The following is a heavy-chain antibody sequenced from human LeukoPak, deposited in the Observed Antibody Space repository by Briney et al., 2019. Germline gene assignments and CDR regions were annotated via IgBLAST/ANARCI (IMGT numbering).Heavy chain of an antibody. CDR2: ISSTGSYI. CDR1: GFTFSSYS. J-gene: IGHJ4*02. V-gene: IGHV3-21*01. Sequence: GGSLRLSCAASGFTFSSYSMNWVRQAPGKGLEWVSSISSTGSYIYYADSVKGRFTISRDNAKNSLDLQMNSLRAEDTAVYYCARPNYGDYDYWGQGTLVTVYS. CDR3: ARPNYGDYDY. D-gene: IGHD4-17*01.